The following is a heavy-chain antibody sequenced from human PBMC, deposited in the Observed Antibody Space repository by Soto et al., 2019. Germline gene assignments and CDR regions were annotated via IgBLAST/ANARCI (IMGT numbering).Heavy chain of an antibody. D-gene: IGHD3-10*01. V-gene: IGHV3-9*01. CDR2: ISWNSGSI. Sequence: GGSLRLSCAASGFTFDDYAMHWVRQAPGKGLEWVSGISWNSGSIGYADSVKGRFTISRDNAKNSLYLQMNSLRAEDTALYYCAKDTMVGGVIINPFDYWGQGTLVTVYS. CDR3: AKDTMVGGVIINPFDY. CDR1: GFTFDDYA. J-gene: IGHJ4*02.